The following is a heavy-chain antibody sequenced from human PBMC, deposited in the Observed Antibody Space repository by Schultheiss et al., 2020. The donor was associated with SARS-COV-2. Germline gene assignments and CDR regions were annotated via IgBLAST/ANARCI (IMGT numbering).Heavy chain of an antibody. D-gene: IGHD5-18*01. CDR3: ARADTAMVLIA. Sequence: SETLSLTCAVYGGSFSGYYWSWIRQPPGKGLEWIGYIYYGGSTYYNPSLKSLVTISVDTSKNQFSLKLSSVTAADTAVYYCARADTAMVLIAWGQGTLVTVSS. CDR1: GGSFSGYY. V-gene: IGHV4-34*09. CDR2: IYYGGST. J-gene: IGHJ4*02.